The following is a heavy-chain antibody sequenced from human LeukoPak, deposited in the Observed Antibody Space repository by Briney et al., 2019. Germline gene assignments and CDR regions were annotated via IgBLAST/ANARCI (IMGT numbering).Heavy chain of an antibody. CDR1: GFTFSSYN. V-gene: IGHV3-23*01. CDR3: AKDHQPKMATIFDY. Sequence: GSLRLSCVVSGFTFSSYNMNWVRQAPGKGLEWVSAISGSGGSTYYADSVKGRFTISRDNSKNTLYLQMNSLRAEDTAVYYCAKDHQPKMATIFDYWGQGTLVTVSS. CDR2: ISGSGGST. J-gene: IGHJ4*02. D-gene: IGHD5-24*01.